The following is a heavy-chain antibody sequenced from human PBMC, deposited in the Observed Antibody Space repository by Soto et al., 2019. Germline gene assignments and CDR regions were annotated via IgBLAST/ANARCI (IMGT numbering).Heavy chain of an antibody. Sequence: QVQFVESGGGVVQPGRSLRLTCAASGFTFSSNGMHWVRQAPGKGLEWVALVAYDGSKTYYGDSVRGRFTISRDNSENTLYLHMNSLIAEDTAVYDCARWVCGSMYDNSGKYDSWGQGTLVTVSS. V-gene: IGHV3-30*03. D-gene: IGHD3-22*01. CDR2: VAYDGSKT. CDR1: GFTFSSNG. CDR3: ARWVCGSMYDNSGKYDS. J-gene: IGHJ5*01.